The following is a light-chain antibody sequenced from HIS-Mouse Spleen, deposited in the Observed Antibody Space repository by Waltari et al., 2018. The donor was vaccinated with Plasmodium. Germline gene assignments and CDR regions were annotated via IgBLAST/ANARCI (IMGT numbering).Light chain of an antibody. CDR1: QRVSSSY. J-gene: IGKJ5*01. Sequence: EIVLTQSPGTLSLSPGERATLSCRASQRVSSSYLAWYQQKPGQAPRLLNLGASSRATGIPDRFSGSGSGTDFTLTISRLEPEDFAVYYCQQYGSSPITFGQGTRLEIK. CDR3: QQYGSSPIT. V-gene: IGKV3-20*01. CDR2: GAS.